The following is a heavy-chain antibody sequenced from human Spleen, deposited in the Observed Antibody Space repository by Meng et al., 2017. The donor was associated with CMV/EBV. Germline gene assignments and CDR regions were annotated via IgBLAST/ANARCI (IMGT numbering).Heavy chain of an antibody. Sequence: GGSLRLSCAASGFTFSSYAMSWVRQAPGKGLEWVSTIRPSGGSTYYADSVKGRFAISRDNSKNSLYLQMNSLRAEDTAVYYCVYSGSSGYWGQGTLVTVSS. J-gene: IGHJ4*02. V-gene: IGHV3-23*01. CDR1: GFTFSSYA. CDR3: VYSGSSGY. CDR2: IRPSGGST. D-gene: IGHD1-26*01.